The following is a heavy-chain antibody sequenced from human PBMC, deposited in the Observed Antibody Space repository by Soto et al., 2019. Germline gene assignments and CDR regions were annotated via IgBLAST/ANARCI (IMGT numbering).Heavy chain of an antibody. V-gene: IGHV3-21*01. J-gene: IGHJ6*02. Sequence: GGSLRLSCAGSGFTFSSDSMNWVRQAPGKGLEWVSSISSSGDDIHYADSVKGRFTISRDNANKLLYLQMNSLRAEDTAVYYCARDSYAPHVWGQGTTVTVSS. CDR1: GFTFSSDS. CDR2: ISSSGDDI. D-gene: IGHD4-17*01. CDR3: ARDSYAPHV.